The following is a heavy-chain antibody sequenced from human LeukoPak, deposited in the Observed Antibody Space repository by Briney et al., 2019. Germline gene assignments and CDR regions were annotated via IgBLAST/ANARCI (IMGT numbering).Heavy chain of an antibody. CDR1: GGTFSSYP. CDR3: ARNSRVASTSGLNY. D-gene: IGHD5-12*01. V-gene: IGHV1-69*13. CDR2: ITPIFGEA. J-gene: IGHJ4*02. Sequence: ASMKVSCKVSGGTFSSYPISWVRQAPGQGLEWMGEITPIFGEAQNAEKFQGRVTITADGPTSTVYMELTSLRLDDTAMYYCARNSRVASTSGLNYWGQGTLVTVSS.